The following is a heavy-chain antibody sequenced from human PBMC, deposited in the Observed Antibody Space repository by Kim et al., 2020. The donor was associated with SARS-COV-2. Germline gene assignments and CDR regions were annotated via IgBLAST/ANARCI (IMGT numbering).Heavy chain of an antibody. J-gene: IGHJ3*02. D-gene: IGHD5-12*01. V-gene: IGHV3-7*03. CDR2: IKEDGSEK. Sequence: GGSLRLSCAASGSTFSSYWMSWVRQAPGKGLEWVANIKEDGSEKYYVDSVKGRLTISRDNAKNSLYLQMDSLRVGDTAVYYCVRDGYSGHDLAFDIWGQGTMVTVSS. CDR3: VRDGYSGHDLAFDI. CDR1: GSTFSSYW.